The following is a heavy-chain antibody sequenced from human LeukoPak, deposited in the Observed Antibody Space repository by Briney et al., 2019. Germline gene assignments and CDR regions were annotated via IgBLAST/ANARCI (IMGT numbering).Heavy chain of an antibody. Sequence: PSETLSLTCTVSGGSISSYYWSWIRQPPGKGLEWIGYIYYSGSTNYNPSLKSRVTISVDTSKNQFSLKLSSVTAADTAGYYCARDQSAAYFQHWGQGTLVTVSS. CDR3: ARDQSAAYFQH. CDR2: IYYSGST. V-gene: IGHV4-59*01. J-gene: IGHJ1*01. D-gene: IGHD2-15*01. CDR1: GGSISSYY.